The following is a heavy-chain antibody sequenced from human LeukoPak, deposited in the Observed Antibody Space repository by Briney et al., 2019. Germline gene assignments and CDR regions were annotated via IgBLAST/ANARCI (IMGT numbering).Heavy chain of an antibody. D-gene: IGHD6-13*01. J-gene: IGHJ4*02. Sequence: PGGSLRLSCAASGFTFSRYAMNWVRQAPGKGVEWVSTISTSGNTHYAHSVKGRFTLSRYNSKNTLYLQMNSLRDEDTAIYYCTKDHDSTSLYQDRDSWGQGTLVTIS. CDR3: TKDHDSTSLYQDRDS. V-gene: IGHV3-23*01. CDR1: GFTFSRYA. CDR2: ISTSGNT.